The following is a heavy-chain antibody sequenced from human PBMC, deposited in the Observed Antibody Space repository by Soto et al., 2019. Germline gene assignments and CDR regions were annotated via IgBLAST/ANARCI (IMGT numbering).Heavy chain of an antibody. V-gene: IGHV4-59*08. D-gene: IGHD3-3*01. Sequence: PSETLSLTCTVSDGCIGIYYWSWVRQPPGKGLEWIGYIYYSGSTNYNPSLNSRVTISIDTSKNQFSLKLSSVTAADTAVYYCARAPTHGITIFGVVTGMDVWGKGPTVTVSP. J-gene: IGHJ6*04. CDR2: IYYSGST. CDR1: DGCIGIYY. CDR3: ARAPTHGITIFGVVTGMDV.